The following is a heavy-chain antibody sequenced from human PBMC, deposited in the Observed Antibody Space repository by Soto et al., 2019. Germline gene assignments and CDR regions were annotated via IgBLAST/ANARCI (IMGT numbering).Heavy chain of an antibody. CDR2: IIPIFGTA. Sequence: ASVKVYCKASGGTFSSYAISWVRQAPGQGLEWMGGIIPIFGTADYAQKFQGRVTITADESTSTAYMELSSLRSEDTAVYYCARHILIAAAGANYYYYGMDVWGQGTTVTV. J-gene: IGHJ6*02. D-gene: IGHD6-13*01. V-gene: IGHV1-69*13. CDR3: ARHILIAAAGANYYYYGMDV. CDR1: GGTFSSYA.